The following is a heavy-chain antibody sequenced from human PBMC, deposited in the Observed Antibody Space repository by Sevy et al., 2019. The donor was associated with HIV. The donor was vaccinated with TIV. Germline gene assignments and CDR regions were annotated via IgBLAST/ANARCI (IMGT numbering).Heavy chain of an antibody. CDR2: IKQDGSEK. J-gene: IGHJ3*02. D-gene: IGHD1-26*01. V-gene: IGHV3-7*01. Sequence: GGSLRLSCAASGFTFSSYWMSWVRQAPGKGLEWVANIKQDGSEKYYVDSVKGRFTISRDNAKNSLYLQMNSLRDEDTAVYYCAAGGGSKGPDAFDIWGQGTMVTVSS. CDR3: AAGGGSKGPDAFDI. CDR1: GFTFSSYW.